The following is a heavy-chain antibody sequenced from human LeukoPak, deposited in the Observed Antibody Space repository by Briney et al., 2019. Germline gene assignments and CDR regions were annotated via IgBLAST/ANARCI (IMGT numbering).Heavy chain of an antibody. CDR1: GYTFNGFY. J-gene: IGHJ4*02. CDR3: ARDRHWNQGNFDY. D-gene: IGHD1-1*01. V-gene: IGHV1-2*02. CDR2: INPNSGDT. Sequence: ASVKVSCKASGYTFNGFYLHWVRQAPGQGLEWMGWINPNSGDTNYAQKFQGRVTMTRDTSINTAFMELSRLRSDDTAVYYCARDRHWNQGNFDYWGQGTLVTVSS.